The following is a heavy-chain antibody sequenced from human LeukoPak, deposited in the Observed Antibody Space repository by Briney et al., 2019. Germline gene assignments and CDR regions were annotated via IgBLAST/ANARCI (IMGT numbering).Heavy chain of an antibody. D-gene: IGHD3-22*01. Sequence: GASVEVSCKASGYTFTGHYMHWVRQASGQGLEWMGWINPNSGGTNYAQKFQGRVTMTRDTSISTAYMELSRLRSDDTAVYYCAREGYYYDSSGYYLGYWGQGTLVTVSS. V-gene: IGHV1-2*02. J-gene: IGHJ4*02. CDR3: AREGYYYDSSGYYLGY. CDR2: INPNSGGT. CDR1: GYTFTGHY.